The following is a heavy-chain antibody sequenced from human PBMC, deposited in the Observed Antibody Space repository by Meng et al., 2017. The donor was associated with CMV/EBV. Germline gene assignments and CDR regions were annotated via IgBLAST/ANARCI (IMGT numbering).Heavy chain of an antibody. Sequence: GESLKISCAASGFTFSSYAMHWVRQAPGKGLEWVSAISGSGGSTYYADSVKGRFTISRDNSKNTLYLQMNSLRAEDTAVYYCAKDLDSSSWNYYYYGMDVWGQGTTVTVSS. D-gene: IGHD6-13*01. V-gene: IGHV3-23*01. CDR3: AKDLDSSSWNYYYYGMDV. J-gene: IGHJ6*02. CDR2: ISGSGGST. CDR1: GFTFSSYA.